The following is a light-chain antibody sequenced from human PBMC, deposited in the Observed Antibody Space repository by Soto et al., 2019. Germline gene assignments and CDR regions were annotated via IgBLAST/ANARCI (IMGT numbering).Light chain of an antibody. CDR1: SSDVGGYNY. V-gene: IGLV2-14*01. CDR2: EVS. Sequence: QSALTQPACVSGSPGQSITISCTGTSSDVGGYNYVSWYQQHPGKAPKLMIYEVSNRPSGVSNRSSGSKSGNTASLTISGLQAEDEADYYCSSYTSSTFYVFGTGTKVTVL. CDR3: SSYTSSTFYV. J-gene: IGLJ1*01.